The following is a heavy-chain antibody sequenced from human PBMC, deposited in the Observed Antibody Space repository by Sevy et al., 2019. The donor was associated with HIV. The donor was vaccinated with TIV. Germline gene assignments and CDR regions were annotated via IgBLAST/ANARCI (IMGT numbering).Heavy chain of an antibody. CDR1: GLTFSDAW. Sequence: GGSLRLSCAASGLTFSDAWMSWVRQAPGKGLGWIGRVKSKTDGETTLYASPVKGRFTISRDDSKSTLFLQMSSLNTEDTAVYYCTAYRKPCEPGGDYFDYWGQGTLVTVSS. D-gene: IGHD2-21*01. V-gene: IGHV3-15*01. CDR3: TAYRKPCEPGGDYFDY. CDR2: VKSKTDGETT. J-gene: IGHJ4*02.